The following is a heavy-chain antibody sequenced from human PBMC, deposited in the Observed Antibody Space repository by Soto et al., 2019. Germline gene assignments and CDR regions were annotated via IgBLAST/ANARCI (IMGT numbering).Heavy chain of an antibody. V-gene: IGHV1-2*04. CDR2: INPNSGGT. J-gene: IGHJ5*02. CDR3: ARVTVRGVIGNWFDL. D-gene: IGHD3-10*01. CDR1: GYTFTGYY. Sequence: ASVKVSCKASGYTFTGYYMHWVRQAPGQGLEWMGWINPNSGGTNYAQKFQGWVTMTRDTSISTAYMELSRLRSDDTAVYYCARVTVRGVIGNWFDLWGQGTLVTVSS.